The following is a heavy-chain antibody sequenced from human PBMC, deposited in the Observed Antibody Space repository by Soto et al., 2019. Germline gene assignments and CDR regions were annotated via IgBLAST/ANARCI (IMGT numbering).Heavy chain of an antibody. J-gene: IGHJ6*02. CDR3: ARASPPRVGVVLTGYDYYVMEV. CDR2: INHSGST. Sequence: LSLTCFVYGGSFSGYYWILIRQAPVKGRELMGEINHSGSTNYNPSLKSLVTISVDTSKNQFSLMLSSVTAADTAVYYCARASPPRVGVVLTGYDYYVMEVWSQRTPVNLSS. D-gene: IGHD3-3*01. V-gene: IGHV4-34*01. CDR1: GGSFSGYY.